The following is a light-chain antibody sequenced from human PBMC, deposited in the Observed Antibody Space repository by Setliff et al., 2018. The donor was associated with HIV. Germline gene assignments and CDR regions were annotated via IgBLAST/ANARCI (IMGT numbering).Light chain of an antibody. CDR3: SSYTSSSTRV. CDR1: SSDVGGYNY. CDR2: GVS. V-gene: IGLV2-14*01. J-gene: IGLJ1*01. Sequence: QSALTQPASVSGSPGQSITISCTGTSSDVGGYNYVSWYQQHPGKAPKLMIYGVSKRPSGVSNRFSGSKSGNTASLTISGLQAEDEADYYCSSYTSSSTRVFGTGTKVTV.